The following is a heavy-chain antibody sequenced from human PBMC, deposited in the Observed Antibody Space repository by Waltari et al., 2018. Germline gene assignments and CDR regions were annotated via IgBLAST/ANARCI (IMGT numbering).Heavy chain of an antibody. Sequence: QVQLQESGPGLVKPSETLSLTCTVSGGSIIIYYWSWIRQPAGKGLEWIGRIYTGATPYYNPSLQTRIMMSVDTSQNQFSLKLSSVTAADTAVYYCARIYGSGTFIYMDVWGKGTTVTVSS. CDR2: IYTGATP. CDR1: GGSIIIYY. J-gene: IGHJ6*03. CDR3: ARIYGSGTFIYMDV. D-gene: IGHD3-10*01. V-gene: IGHV4-4*07.